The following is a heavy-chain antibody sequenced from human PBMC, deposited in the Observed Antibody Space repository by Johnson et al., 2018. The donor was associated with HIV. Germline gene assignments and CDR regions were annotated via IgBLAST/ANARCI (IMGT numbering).Heavy chain of an antibody. CDR1: GFTLSDYY. J-gene: IGHJ3*02. Sequence: QVQLVESGGGLVKPGGSLRLSCAGSGFTLSDYYMSWVRQAPGKGLEWIAYIRGGGVGTFYADSVKGRFTISRDNGNKVVYLQMESLRVEDTAVYYCARAKGVGIVVATWGAFDIWGQGTMVTVSS. D-gene: IGHD3-22*01. CDR3: ARAKGVGIVVATWGAFDI. CDR2: IRGGGVGT. V-gene: IGHV3-11*04.